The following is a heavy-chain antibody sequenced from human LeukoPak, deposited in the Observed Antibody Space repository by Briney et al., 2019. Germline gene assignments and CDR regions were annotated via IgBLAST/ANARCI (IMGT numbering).Heavy chain of an antibody. Sequence: ASVKVSCKASGYTFTNFAISWVRQAPGQGLEWMGWVSAKSGNTNYAQKFQGRVTMTTDTSTNTAYMELRSLRSDDTAAYFCARDGSGNYMPFDYWGQGTLVTVSS. CDR2: VSAKSGNT. J-gene: IGHJ4*02. D-gene: IGHD3-10*01. CDR3: ARDGSGNYMPFDY. CDR1: GYTFTNFA. V-gene: IGHV1-18*01.